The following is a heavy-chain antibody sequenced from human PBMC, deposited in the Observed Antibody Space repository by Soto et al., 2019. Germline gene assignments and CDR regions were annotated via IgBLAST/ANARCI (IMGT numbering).Heavy chain of an antibody. Sequence: GGSLRLSCVVSGFTFSDHYMDLVRQSPGKGLEWVGRIRNKAKTYTTDYAASVKGRLTISRDDSKNSLYLQMKSLKAEDKAVYYCATPGNAAHAFDYSGKGTLVTVSS. CDR1: GFTFSDHY. CDR3: ATPGNAAHAFDY. D-gene: IGHD2-15*01. J-gene: IGHJ4*02. V-gene: IGHV3-72*01. CDR2: IRNKAKTYTT.